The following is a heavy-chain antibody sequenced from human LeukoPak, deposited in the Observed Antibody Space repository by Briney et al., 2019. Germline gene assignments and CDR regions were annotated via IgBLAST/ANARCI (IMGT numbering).Heavy chain of an antibody. Sequence: SVKVSCKASRGALSSYTISWVRQAPGQGLEWMGRIIPILGIANYAQKFQGRVTITADKSTSTAYMELSSLRSEDTAVYYCARVMYPYYMDVWGKGTTVTVSS. CDR1: RGALSSYT. J-gene: IGHJ6*03. V-gene: IGHV1-69*02. D-gene: IGHD2-2*01. CDR2: IIPILGIA. CDR3: ARVMYPYYMDV.